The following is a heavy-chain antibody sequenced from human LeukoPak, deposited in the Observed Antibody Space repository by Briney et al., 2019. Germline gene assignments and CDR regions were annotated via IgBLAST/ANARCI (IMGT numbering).Heavy chain of an antibody. Sequence: SETLSLTCAVYGGSFSGYYWSWIRQPPGKGLEWIGEINHSGSTNYNPPLKSRVTISVDTSKNQFSLKLSSVTAADTAVYYCARHDPTSTGYYYYMDVWGKGTTVTVSS. CDR2: INHSGST. D-gene: IGHD5/OR15-5a*01. J-gene: IGHJ6*03. V-gene: IGHV4-34*01. CDR3: ARHDPTSTGYYYYMDV. CDR1: GGSFSGYY.